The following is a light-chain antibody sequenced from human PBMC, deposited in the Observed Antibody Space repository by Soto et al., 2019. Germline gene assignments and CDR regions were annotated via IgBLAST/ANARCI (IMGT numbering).Light chain of an antibody. Sequence: QPVLTQPPSASGSPGQSVTISCTGTSSDVGGYNYVSWYQQHPGKAPKLMIYEVSKRPSGVPDRFSGSKSGNTASLTVSGLQAEDEADYYCSSYAGSNNWVFVGGTQLTVL. CDR1: SSDVGGYNY. V-gene: IGLV2-8*01. J-gene: IGLJ3*02. CDR2: EVS. CDR3: SSYAGSNNWV.